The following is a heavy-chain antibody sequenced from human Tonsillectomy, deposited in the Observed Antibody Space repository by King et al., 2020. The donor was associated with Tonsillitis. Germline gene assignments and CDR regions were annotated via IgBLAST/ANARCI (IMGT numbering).Heavy chain of an antibody. CDR2: IYYSGRT. CDR1: GGSISSYY. J-gene: IGHJ5*02. CDR3: AISSGWRNWFDP. D-gene: IGHD6-19*01. Sequence: VQLQESGPGLVKPSETLSLTCTVSGGSISSYYWSWIRQPPGKGLEWIGYIYYSGRTNYNPSLKSRVTISVNTSKNQFSLKLSSVTAADTAVYYCAISSGWRNWFDPWGQGTLVTVSS. V-gene: IGHV4-59*01.